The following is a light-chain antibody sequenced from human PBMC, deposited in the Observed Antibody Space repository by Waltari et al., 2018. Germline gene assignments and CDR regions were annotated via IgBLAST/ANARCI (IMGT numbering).Light chain of an antibody. CDR2: AAF. J-gene: IGKJ4*01. V-gene: IGKV1-16*01. CDR1: QAIGNY. Sequence: DIQMTQSPSSLSASVGDRLTITCRASQAIGNYLAWFQPQPGKAPRSLIYAAFTLQPGVPSRFIGSGSQTEFTLTINGLQPEDFATYYCQQYYSYPLTFGGGTKVDIK. CDR3: QQYYSYPLT.